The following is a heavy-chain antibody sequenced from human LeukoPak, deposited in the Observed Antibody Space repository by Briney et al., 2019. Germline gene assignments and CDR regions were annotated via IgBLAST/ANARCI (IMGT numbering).Heavy chain of an antibody. J-gene: IGHJ5*02. Sequence: GGSLRLSCAASGFTFSSYSMNWVRQAPGKGLEWVSFISSSSSTIYYADSVKGRFTISRDNAKNSLYLQMNSLRAEDTAVYYCAKDLGSSSVGNWFDPWGQGTLVTVSS. CDR2: ISSSSSTI. V-gene: IGHV3-48*04. D-gene: IGHD6-13*01. CDR3: AKDLGSSSVGNWFDP. CDR1: GFTFSSYS.